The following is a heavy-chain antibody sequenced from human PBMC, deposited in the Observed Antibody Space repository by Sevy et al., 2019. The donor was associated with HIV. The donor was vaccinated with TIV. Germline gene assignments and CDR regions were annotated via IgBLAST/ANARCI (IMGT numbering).Heavy chain of an antibody. D-gene: IGHD4-4*01. CDR2: IFWDDEK. J-gene: IGHJ4*02. Sequence: SGPTLVKPAQTLTLTCSFSGFSLNTSGVGVGWIRLPPGKALEWLALIFWDDEKRYSPPLKNRLTITKDTSKNQVVMTMPNMDPVDTATYYCARFLKGDYTNYFDSWDQGSLVTVSS. V-gene: IGHV2-5*02. CDR1: GFSLNTSGVG. CDR3: ARFLKGDYTNYFDS.